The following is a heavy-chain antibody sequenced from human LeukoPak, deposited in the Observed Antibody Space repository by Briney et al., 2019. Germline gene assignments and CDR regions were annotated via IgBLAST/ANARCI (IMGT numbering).Heavy chain of an antibody. D-gene: IGHD2-15*01. J-gene: IGHJ4*02. Sequence: GGSLGLSCAASGFTFSSSAMSWVRQAPGKGLEWVSAISNNGGYTYYADSVQGRFTISRDNSKSTLCLQMNSLRAEDTAVYYCAKQLGYCSDGSCYFPYWGQGTLVTVSS. CDR1: GFTFSSSA. V-gene: IGHV3-23*01. CDR2: ISNNGGYT. CDR3: AKQLGYCSDGSCYFPY.